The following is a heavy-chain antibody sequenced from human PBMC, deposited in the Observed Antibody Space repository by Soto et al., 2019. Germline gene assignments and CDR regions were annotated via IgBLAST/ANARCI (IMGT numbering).Heavy chain of an antibody. J-gene: IGHJ4*02. CDR3: AKIRELGIGFTAPY. D-gene: IGHD7-27*01. Sequence: GGSLRLSCAASGFTFSSYAMSWVRQAPGKGLEWVSAISGSGGSTYYAESVKGRFTISRDNSKNTRYLQMNSLSAEDTAVYYSAKIRELGIGFTAPYWGQGTLVTVSS. CDR1: GFTFSSYA. CDR2: ISGSGGST. V-gene: IGHV3-23*01.